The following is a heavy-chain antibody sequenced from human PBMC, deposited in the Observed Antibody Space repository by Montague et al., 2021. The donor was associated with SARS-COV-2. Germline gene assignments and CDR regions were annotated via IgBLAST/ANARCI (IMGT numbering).Heavy chain of an antibody. J-gene: IGHJ6*02. CDR3: AREGEWELQGPRHSSFYFAMDV. V-gene: IGHV6-1*01. CDR2: TYYRSKWYN. CDR1: GDSVASNSAA. D-gene: IGHD1-26*01. Sequence: CAISGDSVASNSAAWIWIRQSPSRGLEWLARTYYRSKWYNEYAVSVKSRINIIPDTSKNHLSLQVNSVTPEDTAVYYCAREGEWELQGPRHSSFYFAMDVWDQGTSVTVSS.